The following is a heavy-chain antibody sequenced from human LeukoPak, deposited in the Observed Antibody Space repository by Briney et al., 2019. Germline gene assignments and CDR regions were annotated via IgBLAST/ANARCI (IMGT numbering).Heavy chain of an antibody. D-gene: IGHD4-17*01. CDR1: GGSISSGGYY. CDR3: ASLTVTYLYFDY. CDR2: IYYSGST. J-gene: IGHJ4*02. V-gene: IGHV4-31*03. Sequence: SETLSLTCTVSGGSISSGGYYWSWIRQHPGKGLEWIGYIYYSGSTYYNPSLKSRVTISVDTSKNQFSLKLSSVTAADTAVYYCASLTVTYLYFDYWGQGTLVTVSS.